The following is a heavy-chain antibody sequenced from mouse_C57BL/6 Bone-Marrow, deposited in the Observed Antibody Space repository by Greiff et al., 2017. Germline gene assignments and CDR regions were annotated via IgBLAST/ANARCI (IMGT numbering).Heavy chain of an antibody. CDR1: GYTFTDYE. CDR2: IDPETGGT. CDR3: TRGSTIVAVDY. D-gene: IGHD2-5*01. V-gene: IGHV1-15*01. Sequence: QVQLQQSGAELVRPGASVTLSCKASGYTFTDYEMHWVKQTPVHGLEWIGAIDPETGGTAYNQKFKGKAILTADKSSSTAYVELSSLTSEDTAFYYCTRGSTIVAVDYWGQGTTLTVSA. J-gene: IGHJ2*01.